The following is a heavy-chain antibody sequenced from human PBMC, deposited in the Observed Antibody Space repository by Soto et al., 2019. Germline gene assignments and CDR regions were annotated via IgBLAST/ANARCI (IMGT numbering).Heavy chain of an antibody. J-gene: IGHJ4*02. CDR3: ARGAGYGDYGGY. CDR2: INDFKSI. CDR1: GFSLRGYS. D-gene: IGHD4-17*01. Sequence: EVQLVESGGGLVQPGGSLRLSCAASGFSLRGYSMSWVRQAPGKGLEWISYINDFKSIHADSVMGRFTISRDNAKNSVYLQMNSLGEDDTAVYYCARGAGYGDYGGYWGQGTLVTVSS. V-gene: IGHV3-48*02.